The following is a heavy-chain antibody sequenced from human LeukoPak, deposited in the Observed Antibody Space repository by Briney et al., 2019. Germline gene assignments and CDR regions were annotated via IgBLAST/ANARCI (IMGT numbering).Heavy chain of an antibody. CDR1: GGSISGGGYY. D-gene: IGHD5-12*01. V-gene: IGHV4-31*03. Sequence: SETLSLTCTVSGGSISGGGYYWSWIRQHPGKGLEWIGYIYYSGSTYYNPSLKSRVTISVDTSKNQFSLKLSSVTAADTAVYYCATGPVATDAFDIWGQGTMVTVSS. J-gene: IGHJ3*02. CDR2: IYYSGST. CDR3: ATGPVATDAFDI.